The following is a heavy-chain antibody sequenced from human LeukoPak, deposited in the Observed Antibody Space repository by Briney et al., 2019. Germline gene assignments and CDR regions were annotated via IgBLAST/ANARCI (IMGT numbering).Heavy chain of an antibody. D-gene: IGHD3-16*02. CDR2: IIPIFGTA. CDR3: ARGPHLRLGELSNNYCMDV. Sequence: SVKVSCKASGGTFSSYAISWVRQAPGQGLEWMGGIIPIFGTAYYAQKFQGRVTITTDESTSTAYMELSSLRSEDTAVYYCARGPHLRLGELSNNYCMDVWGKGTTVTVSS. CDR1: GGTFSSYA. J-gene: IGHJ6*03. V-gene: IGHV1-69*05.